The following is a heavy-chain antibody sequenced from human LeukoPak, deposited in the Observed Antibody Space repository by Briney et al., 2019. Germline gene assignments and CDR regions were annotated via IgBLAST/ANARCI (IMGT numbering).Heavy chain of an antibody. J-gene: IGHJ4*02. V-gene: IGHV3-7*01. CDR3: ARSRDSSGYYFFY. CDR1: GFTFSSYW. Sequence: PGGSLRLSCAASGFTFSSYWMHWVRQVPGKGLEWVANIKQDGSEKYYVDSVKGRFTISRDNAKNTLYLQMNSLRAEDTAVYYCARSRDSSGYYFFYWGQGTLVTVSS. D-gene: IGHD3-22*01. CDR2: IKQDGSEK.